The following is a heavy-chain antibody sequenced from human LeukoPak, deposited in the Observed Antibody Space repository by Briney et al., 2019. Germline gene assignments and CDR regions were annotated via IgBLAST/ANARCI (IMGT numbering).Heavy chain of an antibody. D-gene: IGHD2-21*01. CDR2: INPSVGRT. J-gene: IGHJ4*02. CDR3: ARVGRGGGITTIGYYFDY. CDR1: GYTFTSYY. Sequence: ASVKVSCKASGYTFTSYYMLWVRQAPGHGLEWMGIINPSVGRTSYPQKFQGRVNMPRDTSTSTVYMELSSLRSEDTAVYYCARVGRGGGITTIGYYFDYWGQGTLVTVSS. V-gene: IGHV1-46*01.